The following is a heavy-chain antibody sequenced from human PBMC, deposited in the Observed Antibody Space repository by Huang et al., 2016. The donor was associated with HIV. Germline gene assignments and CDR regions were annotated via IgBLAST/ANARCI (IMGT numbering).Heavy chain of an antibody. CDR1: GFNGNDNY. CDR3: ARGGLSVRYGFDL. V-gene: IGHV3-53*01. J-gene: IGHJ3*01. CDR2: MYSVGSP. Sequence: EVQLVESGGGLVQPGGSLRLSCVVSGFNGNDNYVSWVGQAPGKGLEWVGVMYSVGSPYYIDSVKGRFTISRDIAKNTLYLQRNRLKAEDAALYYCARGGLSVRYGFDLWGQGTMVIVSS. D-gene: IGHD2-15*01.